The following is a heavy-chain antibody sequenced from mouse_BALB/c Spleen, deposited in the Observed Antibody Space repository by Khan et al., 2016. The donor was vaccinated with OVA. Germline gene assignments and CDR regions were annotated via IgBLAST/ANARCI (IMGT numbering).Heavy chain of an antibody. J-gene: IGHJ2*01. V-gene: IGHV2-2*02. Sequence: QVQLKASGPGLVQPSQSLSITCTVSGFSLTNYGVHWVRQSPGKGLEWLGVIWSGGITDYNETFISRLSISKDISTSHVFFKLNSLQANDTAIYYLAKNRNGYFDYWGQGTTLTVSS. CDR3: AKNRNGYFDY. CDR2: IWSGGIT. CDR1: GFSLTNYG. D-gene: IGHD1-1*02.